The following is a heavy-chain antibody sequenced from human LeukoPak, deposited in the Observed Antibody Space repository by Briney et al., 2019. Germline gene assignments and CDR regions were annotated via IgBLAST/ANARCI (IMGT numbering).Heavy chain of an antibody. V-gene: IGHV1-18*01. CDR1: GYTFTSYG. Sequence: ASVKVSCKASGYTFTSYGISWVRQAPGQGLEWMGWISAYNGNTNYAQKLQGRVTMTTDTSTNTAYMELRSLISDDTAVHYCARIRRSVAGPHGMDVWGQGTTVTVSS. CDR3: ARIRRSVAGPHGMDV. CDR2: ISAYNGNT. J-gene: IGHJ6*02. D-gene: IGHD6-19*01.